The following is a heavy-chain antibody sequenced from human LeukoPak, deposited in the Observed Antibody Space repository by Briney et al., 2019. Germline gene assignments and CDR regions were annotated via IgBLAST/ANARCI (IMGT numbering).Heavy chain of an antibody. D-gene: IGHD2-15*01. CDR3: GRGGVVASMDV. CDR1: GFTLSNYW. CDR2: INGDGTST. J-gene: IGHJ6*02. Sequence: GGSLRLSCVASGFTLSNYWMHRVRQAPGEGLVWVSHINGDGTSTGYADSVRGRFTISRDNAKNTLYLQMNSLRAEDTAVYYCGRGGVVASMDVWGQGGTVTVSS. V-gene: IGHV3-74*01.